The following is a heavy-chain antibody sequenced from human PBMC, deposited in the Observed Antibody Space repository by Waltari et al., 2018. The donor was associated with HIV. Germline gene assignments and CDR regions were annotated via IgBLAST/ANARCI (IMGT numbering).Heavy chain of an antibody. D-gene: IGHD2-2*01. CDR1: GGSVNSGAYY. V-gene: IGHV4-31*03. CDR2: IYHSGIT. Sequence: QVQLQESGPGLVKPSQTLSLTCNVSGGSVNSGAYYWNWVRHHPGRGLDWIGSIYHSGITYYSPSLKSRVTISVDTSKNQFSLKVNSVTAADTAVYFCARSTLSGGVDFFDNWGQGTLVTVSS. J-gene: IGHJ4*02. CDR3: ARSTLSGGVDFFDN.